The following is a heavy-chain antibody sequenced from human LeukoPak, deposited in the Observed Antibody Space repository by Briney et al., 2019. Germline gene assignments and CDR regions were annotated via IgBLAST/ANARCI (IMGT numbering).Heavy chain of an antibody. V-gene: IGHV1-69*04. J-gene: IGHJ4*02. CDR3: ARDRGGYCSSTSCHREAFDY. D-gene: IGHD2-2*02. CDR1: GGTFSSYA. CDR2: IIPILGIA. Sequence: GASVKVSCKASGGTFSSYAISWVRQARGQGLEWMGRIIPILGIANYAQKFQGRVTITADKSTSTAYMELSSLRSEDTAVYYCARDRGGYCSSTSCHREAFDYWGQGTLVTVSS.